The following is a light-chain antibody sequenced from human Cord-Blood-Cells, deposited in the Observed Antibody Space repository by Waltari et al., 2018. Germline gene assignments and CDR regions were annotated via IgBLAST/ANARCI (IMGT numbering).Light chain of an antibody. J-gene: IGLJ3*02. V-gene: IGLV2-14*03. CDR2: DVS. CDR1: CSDVGGYNY. Sequence: QSALTQPASVSGSPGQSITISCTGTCSDVGGYNYVSWYQQHPGKAPNLMIYDVSNRPSWVSNRFSGSKSGNTASLTISGLQAEDEADYYCSSYTSSSTWVFGGGTKLTVL. CDR3: SSYTSSSTWV.